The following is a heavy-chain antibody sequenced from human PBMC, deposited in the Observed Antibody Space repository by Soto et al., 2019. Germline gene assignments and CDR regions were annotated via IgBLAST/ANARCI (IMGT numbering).Heavy chain of an antibody. J-gene: IGHJ6*02. Sequence: QVQLVESGGGVVQPGRSLRLSCAASGFTFSSYGMHWVRQAPGKGLEWVAVIWYDGINKYYADSVKGRFTISRDNSKNTLYLQMNSMRAEDTAVYYCAREPMGIDYDYYGMDVWGQGTTVTVSS. CDR2: IWYDGINK. CDR1: GFTFSSYG. D-gene: IGHD7-27*01. CDR3: AREPMGIDYDYYGMDV. V-gene: IGHV3-33*01.